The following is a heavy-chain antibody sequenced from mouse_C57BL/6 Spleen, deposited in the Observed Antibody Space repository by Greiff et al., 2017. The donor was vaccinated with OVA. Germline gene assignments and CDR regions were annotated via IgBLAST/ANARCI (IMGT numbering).Heavy chain of an antibody. V-gene: IGHV1-7*01. Sequence: VQLQQSGAELAKPGASVKLSCKASGYTFTSYWMHWVKQRPGQGLEWIGYINPSSGYTKYNQKFKDKATLTADKSSSTAYMQLSSLTYEDSAVYYCARRNLVGGHYFDYWGQCTTLTVSS. CDR2: INPSSGYT. J-gene: IGHJ2*01. D-gene: IGHD2-2*01. CDR1: GYTFTSYW. CDR3: ARRNLVGGHYFDY.